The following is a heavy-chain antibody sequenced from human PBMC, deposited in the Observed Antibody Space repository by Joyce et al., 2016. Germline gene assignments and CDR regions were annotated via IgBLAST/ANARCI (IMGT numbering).Heavy chain of an antibody. CDR2: IYWEDDK. D-gene: IGHD6-25*01. CDR1: GFSLSNSGVG. CDR3: AHAPATDRYYGMDG. V-gene: IGHV2-5*02. J-gene: IGHJ6*02. Sequence: QVTLKESGPTLVKPTQTLTLTCTFSGFSLSNSGVGVGWIRQPPGKALEWLALIYWEDDKRYSSALKSRLTITKDTSKNQVVLTMADMDPVDTATYCCAHAPATDRYYGMDGWGQGTTVTVSS.